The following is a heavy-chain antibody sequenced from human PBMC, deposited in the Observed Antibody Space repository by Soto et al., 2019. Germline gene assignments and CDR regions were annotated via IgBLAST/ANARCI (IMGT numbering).Heavy chain of an antibody. CDR2: INTDGSST. J-gene: IGHJ4*02. CDR1: GFTFSSYW. CDR3: ARRGSGVTRGLHY. Sequence: EVQLVESGGGLVQPGGSLRLSCAAFGFTFSSYWMHWVRQAPGKGLVWISRINTDGSSTSYVDSVQGRFTISRDNGKNTLFLQMNSLRGEDTAVYYCARRGSGVTRGLHYWGQGTLVTVSS. V-gene: IGHV3-74*01. D-gene: IGHD2-15*01.